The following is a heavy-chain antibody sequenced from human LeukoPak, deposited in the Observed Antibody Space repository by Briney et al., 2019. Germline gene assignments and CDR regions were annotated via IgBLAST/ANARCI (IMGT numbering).Heavy chain of an antibody. J-gene: IGHJ4*02. CDR3: ARMPDVFYDSSGMLDY. V-gene: IGHV3-20*04. D-gene: IGHD3-22*01. Sequence: GXXLRLSCAASGFTFDDYGMSWVRQAPGKGLEWVSGINWNGGSTVYADSVKGRLTISRENAKNSLYLQMNSLRAEDTASYYCARMPDVFYDSSGMLDYWGQGTLVTVSS. CDR1: GFTFDDYG. CDR2: INWNGGST.